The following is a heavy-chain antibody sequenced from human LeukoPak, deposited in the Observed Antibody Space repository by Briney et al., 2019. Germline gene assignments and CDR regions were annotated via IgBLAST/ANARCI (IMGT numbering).Heavy chain of an antibody. D-gene: IGHD6-13*01. CDR1: GYTFTSYD. J-gene: IGHJ4*02. CDR2: MNPNSGNT. V-gene: IGHV1-8*01. Sequence: ASVKVSCKASGYTFTSYDINWVRQATGQGLESMGWMNPNSGNTGYAQKFQGRVTITRNTSISTAYMELSSLRSEDTAVYYCARGGGYSSSWYWPDYWGQGTLVTVSS. CDR3: ARGGGYSSSWYWPDY.